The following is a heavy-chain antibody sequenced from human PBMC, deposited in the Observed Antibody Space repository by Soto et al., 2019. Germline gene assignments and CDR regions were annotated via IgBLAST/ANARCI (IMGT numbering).Heavy chain of an antibody. CDR3: ARRSGNQQVCDF. Sequence: EVQLVESGGGVARPGGSLRLSCAASGFTFEDHGMSWVRQAAGRGLEWLSDISWDGGTTVYADSVKGRFTDSRNNAKSSLYLQMNSLKPWDTAFYLCARRSGNQQVCDFWVQGTLVTVSS. V-gene: IGHV3-20*01. J-gene: IGHJ4*02. CDR2: ISWDGGTT. D-gene: IGHD3-10*01. CDR1: GFTFEDHG.